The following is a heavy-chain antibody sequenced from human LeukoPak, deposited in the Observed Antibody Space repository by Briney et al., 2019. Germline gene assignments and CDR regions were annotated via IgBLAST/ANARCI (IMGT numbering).Heavy chain of an antibody. CDR3: ARVEWFGELSPFDI. J-gene: IGHJ3*02. D-gene: IGHD3-10*01. V-gene: IGHV4-59*01. CDR2: IYHDGTT. Sequence: SETLSLTCTVSGGSIRSYHWSWFRQPPGKGLEYIGYIYHDGTTNYNPSLKSRVTISIDTSKNQFSLNLTSVTAADTAVYYCARVEWFGELSPFDIWGQGTMVTVSS. CDR1: GGSIRSYH.